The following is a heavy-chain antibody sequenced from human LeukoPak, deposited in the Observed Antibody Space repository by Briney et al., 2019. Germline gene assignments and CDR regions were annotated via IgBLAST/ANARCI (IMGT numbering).Heavy chain of an antibody. Sequence: SETLSLTCAVYGGSFSGYYWSWIRQPPGKGLEWIGEINHSGSTNYNPSLKSRVTISVDTSKNQFSLRLSSVTAADTAVYYCASGSYWFDPWGQGTLVTVSS. J-gene: IGHJ5*02. CDR3: ASGSYWFDP. CDR1: GGSFSGYY. CDR2: INHSGST. V-gene: IGHV4-34*01.